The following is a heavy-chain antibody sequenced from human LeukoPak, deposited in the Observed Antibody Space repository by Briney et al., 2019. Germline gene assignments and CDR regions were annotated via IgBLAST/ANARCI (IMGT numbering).Heavy chain of an antibody. Sequence: ASVKVSCKASGYTFTSYGISWVRQAPGQGLEWMGWISAYNGNTNYAQKLQGRVTMTTDTSTSTAYMELRSLRSDDTAVYYCARGLRDEERYYEYYYMDVWGKGTTVTVSS. J-gene: IGHJ6*03. V-gene: IGHV1-18*01. CDR1: GYTFTSYG. CDR3: ARGLRDEERYYEYYYMDV. CDR2: ISAYNGNT. D-gene: IGHD3-22*01.